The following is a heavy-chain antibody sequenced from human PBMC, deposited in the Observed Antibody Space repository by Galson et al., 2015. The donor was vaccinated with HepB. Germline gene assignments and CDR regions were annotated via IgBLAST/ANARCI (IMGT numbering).Heavy chain of an antibody. D-gene: IGHD3-10*01. CDR1: GYTFTDYY. CDR3: ARCFHPSGSYPPYYYYYMDV. V-gene: IGHV1-2*06. Sequence: SVKVSCKASGYTFTDYYIHWVRQAPGQGLEWMGRINPKSGGTDYAQKFQARVTMTRDTSISTAYMELSSLRSDDTAFYYCARCFHPSGSYPPYYYYYMDVWGKGTTVTVSS. CDR2: INPKSGGT. J-gene: IGHJ6*03.